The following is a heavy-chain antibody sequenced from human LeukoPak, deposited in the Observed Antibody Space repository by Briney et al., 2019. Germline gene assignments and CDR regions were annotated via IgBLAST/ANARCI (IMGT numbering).Heavy chain of an antibody. Sequence: GGSLRLSCAASGFTFSSYGMHWVRQAPGKGLEWVAVIWYDGSNKYYADSVKGRFTISRDNSKNTPYLQMNSLRAEDTAVYYCARGSPLWGYCSGGSCYKGDYWGQGTLVTVSS. J-gene: IGHJ4*02. CDR2: IWYDGSNK. CDR3: ARGSPLWGYCSGGSCYKGDY. CDR1: GFTFSSYG. D-gene: IGHD2-15*01. V-gene: IGHV3-33*01.